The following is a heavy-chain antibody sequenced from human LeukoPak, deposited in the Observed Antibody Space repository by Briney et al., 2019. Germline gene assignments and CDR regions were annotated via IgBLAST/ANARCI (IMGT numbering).Heavy chain of an antibody. CDR1: GGSFSGYY. V-gene: IGHV4-30-4*08. D-gene: IGHD3-10*01. CDR3: ASSYGSGSFYDY. Sequence: SETLSLTCAVYGGSFSGYYWSWIRQPPGKGLEWIGYIYYGGSTYDSGTTFYSPSLKSQVTILVDTSKNQFSLKLSSVTAADTAVYYCASSYGSGSFYDYWGPGTLVTVSS. J-gene: IGHJ4*02. CDR2: IYYGGST.